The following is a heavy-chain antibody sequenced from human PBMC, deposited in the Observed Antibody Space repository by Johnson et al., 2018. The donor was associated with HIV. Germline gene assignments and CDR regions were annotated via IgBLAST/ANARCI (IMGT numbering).Heavy chain of an antibody. CDR1: GFTFDDYA. D-gene: IGHD1-7*01. V-gene: IGHV3-43D*03. Sequence: VQLVESGGVVVQPGGSLRLSCAASGFTFDDYAMHWVRQAPGKGLEWVSLISWDGGSTYYADSVKGRFTISRDNSKNTLYLQMGSLRAEDMAVYYCARDITGTTEGAFDIWGQGTMVTVSS. CDR2: ISWDGGST. CDR3: ARDITGTTEGAFDI. J-gene: IGHJ3*02.